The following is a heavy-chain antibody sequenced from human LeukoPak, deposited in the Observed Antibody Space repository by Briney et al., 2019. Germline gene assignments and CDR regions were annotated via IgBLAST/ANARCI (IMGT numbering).Heavy chain of an antibody. Sequence: GGSLRLSCAASGFTFSSWGMHWVRQAPGKGLEWVAGIWYDGSYKYYAESVKGRFTISRDNSKNTLYLQMNSLRAEDTAVYYCAKDVTTGTLALDYWGQGILVTVSS. D-gene: IGHD1-1*01. CDR3: AKDVTTGTLALDY. J-gene: IGHJ4*02. CDR2: IWYDGSYK. CDR1: GFTFSSWG. V-gene: IGHV3-33*03.